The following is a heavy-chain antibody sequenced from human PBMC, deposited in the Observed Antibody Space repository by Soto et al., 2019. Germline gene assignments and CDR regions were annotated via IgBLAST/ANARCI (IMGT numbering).Heavy chain of an antibody. CDR3: ARGRGRYYLSDY. D-gene: IGHD1-26*01. CDR2: ISPIFGTA. Sequence: QVQLVQSGAEVKKPGSSVTVSCKASGGTFSSYAISWVRQAPGQGLEWMGGISPIFGTANYAQKFQGRVTITARESPSTGYMELSSLRSEATDVDYCARGRGRYYLSDYWGQGTLVTVSS. V-gene: IGHV1-69*01. J-gene: IGHJ4*02. CDR1: GGTFSSYA.